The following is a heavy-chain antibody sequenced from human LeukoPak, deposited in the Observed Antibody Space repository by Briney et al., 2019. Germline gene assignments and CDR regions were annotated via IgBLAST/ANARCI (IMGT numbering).Heavy chain of an antibody. D-gene: IGHD3-22*01. CDR2: INKDGSEQ. Sequence: GGSLRLSCAASGFTFSSHWMTWVRQAPGKGPEWVASINKDGSEQYYVDSVKGRFTISRDNAKNSLSLQASSLRAEDTAVYYCARDWLAGNPYHAFDLWGKGTMVTVSS. CDR3: ARDWLAGNPYHAFDL. CDR1: GFTFSSHW. J-gene: IGHJ3*01. V-gene: IGHV3-7*01.